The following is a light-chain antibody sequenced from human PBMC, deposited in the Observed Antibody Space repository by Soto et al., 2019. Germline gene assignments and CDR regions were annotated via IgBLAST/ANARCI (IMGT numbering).Light chain of an antibody. Sequence: LTQSPGTLSLSPGDRPTLSCRASQIVRSNSLAWYQQKPGQPPRLLIYDASNRATGIPARFSGSGSGTDFTLTISSLEPEDFAVYYCQQRSKWLTFGGGTKVDIK. CDR1: QIVRSNS. J-gene: IGKJ4*01. CDR3: QQRSKWLT. CDR2: DAS. V-gene: IGKV3D-20*02.